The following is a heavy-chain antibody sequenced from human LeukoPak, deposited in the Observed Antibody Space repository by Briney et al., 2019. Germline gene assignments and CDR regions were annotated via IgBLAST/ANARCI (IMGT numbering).Heavy chain of an antibody. V-gene: IGHV4-4*09. Sequence: PSETLSLTCTVSGGSSSPYYWTWIRQPPGKGLEWIGYIHTSGSTYYNPSLKSRVTMSVDTSKNQFSLRLSSVTAADTAVYYCVRPGQSSWWVYFNYWGQGTVVTVSS. J-gene: IGHJ4*02. CDR1: GGSSSPYY. CDR2: IHTSGST. D-gene: IGHD2-8*01. CDR3: VRPGQSSWWVYFNY.